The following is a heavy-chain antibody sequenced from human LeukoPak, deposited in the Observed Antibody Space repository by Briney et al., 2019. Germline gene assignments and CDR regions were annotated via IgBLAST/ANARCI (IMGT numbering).Heavy chain of an antibody. CDR2: ISAYNGNT. D-gene: IGHD1-26*01. CDR3: ARDPKGATPFDY. Sequence: GASVKVSCKASGYTFTSYGISWVRQAPGQGLEWMGWISAYNGNTNYAQKLQGRVTMTTDTSTSTADMELRSLRSDDTAVYYCARDPKGATPFDYWGQGTLVTVSS. V-gene: IGHV1-18*01. J-gene: IGHJ4*02. CDR1: GYTFTSYG.